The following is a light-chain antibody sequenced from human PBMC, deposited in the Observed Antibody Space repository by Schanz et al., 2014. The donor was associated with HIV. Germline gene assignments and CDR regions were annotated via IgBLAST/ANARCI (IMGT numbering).Light chain of an antibody. CDR1: QGIGND. CDR2: AAS. CDR3: LQYNHYGYT. Sequence: DIQMTQSPSSLSASVGDRVTITCRASQGIGNDLGWYQQRPGKAPKRLIYAASTLQSGVPSRFVGGGSGTEFTLTISGLQPDDFATYYCLQYNHYGYTFGQGTKLEIK. V-gene: IGKV1-17*01. J-gene: IGKJ2*01.